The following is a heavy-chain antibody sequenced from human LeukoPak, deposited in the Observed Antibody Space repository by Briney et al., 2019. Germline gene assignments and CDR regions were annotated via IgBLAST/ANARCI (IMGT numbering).Heavy chain of an antibody. Sequence: GGSLRLSCAASGFTFSSYAMDWVRQAPGKGLEYVSAISSNGGSTYYANSVKGRFTISRDNSKNTLYLQMGSLRAEDRAVYYCARGGRLPFDYWGQGTLVTVSS. CDR3: ARGGRLPFDY. J-gene: IGHJ4*02. CDR2: ISSNGGST. V-gene: IGHV3-64*01. CDR1: GFTFSSYA. D-gene: IGHD2-21*01.